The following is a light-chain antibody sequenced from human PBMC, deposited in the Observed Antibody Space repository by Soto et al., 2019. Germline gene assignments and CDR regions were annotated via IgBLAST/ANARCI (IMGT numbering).Light chain of an antibody. CDR3: QHYHSYSEA. CDR1: QTISSW. CDR2: KAS. J-gene: IGKJ1*01. Sequence: DIQMTQSPSTLSGSVGDRVTITCRASQTISSWLAWYQQKPGKAPKLLIYKASTLKSGVPSRFSGSGSGTEFTLTISSMPTADFANYYCQHYHSYSEAFGQGTKVDIK. V-gene: IGKV1-5*03.